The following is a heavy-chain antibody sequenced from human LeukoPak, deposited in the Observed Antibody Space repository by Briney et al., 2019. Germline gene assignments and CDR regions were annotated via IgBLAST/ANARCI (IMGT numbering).Heavy chain of an antibody. J-gene: IGHJ4*02. D-gene: IGHD2-21*01. Sequence: GGSLRLSCAAPGFTFSTYEMKSVREAPGKGLGWVSYISSSGGTLHSSDSVKGRVTISRDNAKNSLYLQMNSLRAEDTAVYYCVREVRREGDQFDYWGQGTLVTVSS. CDR1: GFTFSTYE. CDR3: VREVRREGDQFDY. V-gene: IGHV3-48*03. CDR2: ISSSGGTL.